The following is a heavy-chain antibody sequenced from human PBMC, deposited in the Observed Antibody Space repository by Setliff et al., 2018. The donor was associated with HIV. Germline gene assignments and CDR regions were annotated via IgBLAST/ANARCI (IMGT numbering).Heavy chain of an antibody. D-gene: IGHD3-3*01. V-gene: IGHV1-46*01. CDR2: INPSGGST. J-gene: IGHJ3*02. Sequence: ASVKVSCKASGYTFTSYYMHWVRQAPGQGLEWMGIINPSGGSTSYAQKFQGRVTMTRDTSTSTVYMELSSLRSGDTAVYYCARGDPASYYNFWSGYASETFDIWGQGTMVTVSS. CDR1: GYTFTSYY. CDR3: ARGDPASYYNFWSGYASETFDI.